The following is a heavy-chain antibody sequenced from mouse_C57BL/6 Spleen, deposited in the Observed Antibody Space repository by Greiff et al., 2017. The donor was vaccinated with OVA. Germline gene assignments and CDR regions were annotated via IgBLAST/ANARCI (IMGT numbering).Heavy chain of an antibody. CDR1: GFTFSSYA. CDR3: ARDEDDGYYGDYFDY. D-gene: IGHD2-3*01. V-gene: IGHV5-4*01. Sequence: EVMLVESGGGLVKPGGSLKLSCAASGFTFSSYAMSWVRQTPEKRLEWVATISDGGSYTYYPDNVKGRFTISRDNAKNNLYLQMSHLKSEDTAMYYCARDEDDGYYGDYFDYRGQGTTLTVSS. J-gene: IGHJ2*01. CDR2: ISDGGSYT.